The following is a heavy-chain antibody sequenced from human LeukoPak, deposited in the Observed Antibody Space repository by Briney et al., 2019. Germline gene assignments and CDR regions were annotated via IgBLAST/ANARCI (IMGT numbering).Heavy chain of an antibody. CDR1: GGSVSSGSYY. J-gene: IGHJ4*02. D-gene: IGHD3-22*01. Sequence: PSETLSLTCSVSGGSVSSGSYYWSWIRQPPGKGLEWIGYIYYSGSTNYNPSFKSRVTISVDTSKNQFSLKLSSVTAADTAVYYCARSYDSSGYFIPSVFDYWGQGTLVTVSS. CDR3: ARSYDSSGYFIPSVFDY. CDR2: IYYSGST. V-gene: IGHV4-61*01.